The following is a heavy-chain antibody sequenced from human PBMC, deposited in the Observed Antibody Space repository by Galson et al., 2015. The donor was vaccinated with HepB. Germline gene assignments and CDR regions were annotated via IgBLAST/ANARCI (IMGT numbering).Heavy chain of an antibody. CDR3: SRVTDCSGTSCNDY. D-gene: IGHD2-2*01. V-gene: IGHV3-49*02. Sequence: QAPGKGLEWVGFKRSKTYGGTTEYGASVKGRFTISRDDSKSIAYLQMNSLKTEDTAVYYCSRVTDCSGTSCNDYRGQGTLVTVSS. CDR2: KRSKTYGGTT. J-gene: IGHJ4*02.